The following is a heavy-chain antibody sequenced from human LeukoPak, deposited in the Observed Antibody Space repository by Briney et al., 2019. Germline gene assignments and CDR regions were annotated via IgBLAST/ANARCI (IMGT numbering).Heavy chain of an antibody. Sequence: GASVTVSCKASGYTFTSYGISWVRQAPGQGLERMGWISAYNGNTNYAQKLQGRVTMTTDTPTSTAYMELRSLRSDDTAVYYCARSIAAAGTAIDYWGQGTLVTVSS. J-gene: IGHJ4*02. V-gene: IGHV1-18*01. CDR3: ARSIAAAGTAIDY. CDR2: ISAYNGNT. CDR1: GYTFTSYG. D-gene: IGHD6-13*01.